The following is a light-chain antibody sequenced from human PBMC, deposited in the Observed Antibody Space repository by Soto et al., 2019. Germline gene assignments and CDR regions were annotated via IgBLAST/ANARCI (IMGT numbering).Light chain of an antibody. CDR2: GNS. CDR3: QSYDSSLSGHVV. V-gene: IGLV1-40*01. Sequence: QSVLTQPPSVSGAPGQRVTISCTGSSSNIWAGYDVHWYQQLPGTAPKLLLYGNSNRPSGVPDRFSGSKSGTSASLAITGLQAEDEADYYCQSYDSSLSGHVVFGGGTKLTVL. CDR1: SSNIWAGYD. J-gene: IGLJ2*01.